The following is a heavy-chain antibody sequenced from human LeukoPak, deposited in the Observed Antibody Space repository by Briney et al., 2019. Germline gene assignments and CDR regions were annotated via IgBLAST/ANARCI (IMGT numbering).Heavy chain of an antibody. CDR2: ISYDGSNK. CDR1: GFTFSSYG. V-gene: IGHV3-30*03. J-gene: IGHJ4*02. D-gene: IGHD1-26*01. Sequence: AGRSLRLSCAASGFTFSSYGMHGVRQAPGKGLEWVAVISYDGSNKYYADSVKGRFTISRDNSKNTLYLQMNSLRAEDTAVYYCARDTEVGATYFDYWGQGTLVTVSS. CDR3: ARDTEVGATYFDY.